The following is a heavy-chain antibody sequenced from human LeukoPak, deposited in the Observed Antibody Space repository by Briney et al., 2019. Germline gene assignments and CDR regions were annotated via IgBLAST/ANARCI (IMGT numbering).Heavy chain of an antibody. Sequence: PGGSLRLSCAAYGFTFNYHSMNWVRQAPGKGLEWISYISRSGDTIYYADSVKGRFTISRDNANNSLYLQMNSPRDEDTAVYFCARLLKYYYDSSGYGEDWYFDLWGRGTLVTVSS. J-gene: IGHJ2*01. D-gene: IGHD3-22*01. CDR3: ARLLKYYYDSSGYGEDWYFDL. V-gene: IGHV3-48*02. CDR2: ISRSGDTI. CDR1: GFTFNYHS.